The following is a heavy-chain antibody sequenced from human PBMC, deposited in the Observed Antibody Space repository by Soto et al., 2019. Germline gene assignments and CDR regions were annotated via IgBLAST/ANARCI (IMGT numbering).Heavy chain of an antibody. J-gene: IGHJ6*02. Sequence: LRLSCAASGFTVSSNYMSWVRQAPGKGLEWVSVIYSGGSTYYADSVKGRFTISRDNSKNTVHLQMNSLRAEDTAVYYCAREWELPNYYGMDVWGQGTTVTVSS. CDR3: AREWELPNYYGMDV. CDR1: GFTVSSNY. D-gene: IGHD1-26*01. CDR2: IYSGGST. V-gene: IGHV3-53*01.